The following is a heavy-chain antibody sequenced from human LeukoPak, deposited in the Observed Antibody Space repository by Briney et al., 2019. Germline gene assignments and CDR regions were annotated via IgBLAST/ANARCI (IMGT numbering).Heavy chain of an antibody. CDR2: LYSGGAT. D-gene: IGHD6-19*01. CDR1: GFTVNSNY. CDR3: TKLKGWYGEGFFDY. V-gene: IGHV3-53*01. Sequence: PGGSLRLSCAASGFTVNSNYKSWVRQPAGKGLEWVSVLYSGGATFYAGSVKGRFTISRDTSKNTLYLQRNDLRAGDTAVYYCTKLKGWYGEGFFDYWGQGTLVTVSS. J-gene: IGHJ4*02.